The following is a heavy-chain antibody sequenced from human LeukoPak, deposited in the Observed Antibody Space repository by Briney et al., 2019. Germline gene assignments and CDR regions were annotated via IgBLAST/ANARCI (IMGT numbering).Heavy chain of an antibody. CDR3: ARDMFRYCISTSCYSIDY. D-gene: IGHD2-2*01. Sequence: SETLSLTCTVSGGSISSYYWSWIRQPPGKGLEWIGYIYYSGSTNYNPSLKSRVTISVDTSKNQFSLKLSSVTAADTAVYYCARDMFRYCISTSCYSIDYWGQGTLVTVSS. V-gene: IGHV4-59*01. CDR2: IYYSGST. CDR1: GGSISSYY. J-gene: IGHJ4*02.